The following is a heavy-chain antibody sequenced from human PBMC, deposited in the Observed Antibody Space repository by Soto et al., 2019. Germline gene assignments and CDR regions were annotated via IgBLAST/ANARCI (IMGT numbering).Heavy chain of an antibody. CDR3: AKGGDQLLFWANWFDP. V-gene: IGHV3-23*01. J-gene: IGHJ5*02. CDR1: GFTFSSYA. Sequence: QPGGSLRLSCAASGFTFSSYAMSWVRQAPGKGLEWVSAISGSGGSTYYADSVKGRFTISRDNSKNTLYLQMNSLRAEDTAVYYCAKGGDQLLFWANWFDPWGQGTLVTVSS. CDR2: ISGSGGST. D-gene: IGHD2-2*01.